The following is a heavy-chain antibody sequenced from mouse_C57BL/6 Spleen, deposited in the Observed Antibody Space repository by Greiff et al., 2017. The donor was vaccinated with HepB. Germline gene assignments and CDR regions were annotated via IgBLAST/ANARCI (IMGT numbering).Heavy chain of an antibody. Sequence: QVQLQQSGAELARPGASVKLSCKASGYTFTSYGISWVKQRTGQGLEWIGEIYPRSGNTYYNEKFKGKATLTADKSSSTAYMELRSLTSEDSAVYFCASVGNYDAWFAYWGQGTLVTVSA. CDR3: ASVGNYDAWFAY. CDR1: GYTFTSYG. D-gene: IGHD2-1*01. J-gene: IGHJ3*01. CDR2: IYPRSGNT. V-gene: IGHV1-81*01.